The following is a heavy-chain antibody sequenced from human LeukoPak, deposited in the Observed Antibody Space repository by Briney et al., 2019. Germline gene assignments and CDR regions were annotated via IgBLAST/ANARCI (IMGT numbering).Heavy chain of an antibody. CDR1: GFTFGSYT. CDR3: ARMYSGSSFDP. Sequence: GGSLRLSCAVSGFTFGSYTMNWVRQAPGKGLEWVSHISSTSTTYYADSVKGRFTISRDNAKNSLYLQMNSLRAEDTAVYYCARMYSGSSFDPWGQGTLVTVSS. CDR2: ISSTSTT. V-gene: IGHV3-21*05. D-gene: IGHD1-26*01. J-gene: IGHJ5*02.